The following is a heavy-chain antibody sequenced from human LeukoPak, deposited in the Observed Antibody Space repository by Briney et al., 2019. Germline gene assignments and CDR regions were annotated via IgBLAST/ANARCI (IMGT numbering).Heavy chain of an antibody. Sequence: SGPALVKPTQTLTLTCTFSGFSLSTSVMFVSWIRQPPGKALEWLARIDWDDDKYYSTSLKTRLTISKDTSKNQVVLTMTNMDPVDTATYYCARIYRDYYYYGMDVWGQGTTVTVSS. D-gene: IGHD4-17*01. J-gene: IGHJ6*02. CDR3: ARIYRDYYYYGMDV. CDR1: GFSLSTSVMF. V-gene: IGHV2-70*11. CDR2: IDWDDDK.